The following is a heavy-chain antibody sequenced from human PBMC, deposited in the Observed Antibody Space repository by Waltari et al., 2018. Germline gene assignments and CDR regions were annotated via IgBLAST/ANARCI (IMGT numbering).Heavy chain of an antibody. Sequence: EVQLVESGGGLVKPGGSLRLSCAASGFTFSSYSMNWVRQAPGKGLEWVSSISSSSSYIYYAHSVKGRFTISRDNAKNSLYLQMNSLRAEDTAVYYCARDNGLLRAAFDIWGQGTMVTVSS. D-gene: IGHD1-26*01. J-gene: IGHJ3*02. CDR2: ISSSSSYI. V-gene: IGHV3-21*01. CDR3: ARDNGLLRAAFDI. CDR1: GFTFSSYS.